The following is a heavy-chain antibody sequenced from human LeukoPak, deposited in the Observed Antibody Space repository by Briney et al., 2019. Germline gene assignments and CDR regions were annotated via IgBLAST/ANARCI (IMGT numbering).Heavy chain of an antibody. CDR3: ARDGGQVGATGPFDY. D-gene: IGHD1-26*01. V-gene: IGHV1-2*02. J-gene: IGHJ4*02. CDR2: INRNSGNA. CDR1: GYTFTGYY. Sequence: ASVKVSCRASGYTFTGYYIHWVRQAPGQGLEWMGWINRNSGNANYAQKFQGRVTMTRDTSISTAYMELSRLRSDDTAVYYCARDGGQVGATGPFDYWGQGTLVTVSS.